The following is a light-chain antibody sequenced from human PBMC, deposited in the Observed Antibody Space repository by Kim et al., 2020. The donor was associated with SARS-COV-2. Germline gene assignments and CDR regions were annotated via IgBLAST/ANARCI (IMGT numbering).Light chain of an antibody. Sequence: SSELTQDPAVSVALGQTVRITCQGDSLRSYYASWYQQKPGQAPVVVIYGKNNLPSGIPDRFSGSSSGNTASLTITGAHAEDEADYHCNSRDSSGNHWVFG. CDR3: NSRDSSGNHWV. V-gene: IGLV3-19*01. J-gene: IGLJ3*02. CDR2: GKN. CDR1: SLRSYY.